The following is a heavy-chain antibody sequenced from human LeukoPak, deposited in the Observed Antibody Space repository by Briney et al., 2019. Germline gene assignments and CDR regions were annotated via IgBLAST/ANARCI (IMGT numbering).Heavy chain of an antibody. Sequence: PGGSLRLSCAASRFTFSSYAMSWVRQAPGKGLEWVSAISGSGGSTYYTDSVKGRFTISRDNSKYTLYLQMNSLRAEDTAVYYCAKMGVVAARPGTFDYWGQGTLVTVSS. CDR2: ISGSGGST. D-gene: IGHD6-6*01. CDR1: RFTFSSYA. CDR3: AKMGVVAARPGTFDY. V-gene: IGHV3-23*01. J-gene: IGHJ4*02.